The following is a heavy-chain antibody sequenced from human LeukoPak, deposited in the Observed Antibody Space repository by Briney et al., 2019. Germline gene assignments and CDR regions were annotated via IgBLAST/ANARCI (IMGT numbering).Heavy chain of an antibody. Sequence: SETLSLTCTVSGDSISSNNRYWGWIRQHPGKGLEWIGYIYYSGSTYYNPSLKSRVTISVDTSKNQFSLKLSSVTAADTAVYYCARATSYGPLATMSDYWGQGTLVTVSS. V-gene: IGHV4-31*03. CDR2: IYYSGST. CDR3: ARATSYGPLATMSDY. CDR1: GDSISSNNRY. D-gene: IGHD5-18*01. J-gene: IGHJ4*02.